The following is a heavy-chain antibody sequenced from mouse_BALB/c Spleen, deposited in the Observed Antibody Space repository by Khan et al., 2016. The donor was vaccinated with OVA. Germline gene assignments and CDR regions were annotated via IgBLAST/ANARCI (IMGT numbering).Heavy chain of an antibody. CDR2: INPSTGYT. V-gene: IGHV1-7*01. Sequence: QVRLQQSGAELAKPGASVKMSCKASGYTFANYWMHWVKRRPGQGLDWIGYINPSTGYTDYNQKFKDKATLTADKSSSTAYMQLSSLTSEDSAVYYCSRLGASYGTTVGYWGQGTTLTVSS. D-gene: IGHD1-1*01. CDR3: SRLGASYGTTVGY. CDR1: GYTFANYW. J-gene: IGHJ2*01.